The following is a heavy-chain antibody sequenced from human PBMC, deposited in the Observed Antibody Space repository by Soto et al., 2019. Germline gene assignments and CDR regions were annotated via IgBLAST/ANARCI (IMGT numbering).Heavy chain of an antibody. Sequence: QVQLVESGGGVVQPGRSLRLSCAASGFNFTSYAMHRVRQAPGKGLEWVAVISYDGSDKYYADSTKGRFTISRDNSKNTLYLQMNSLRTDDTAVYYCARGGIVVGWGQGTLVTVSS. CDR2: ISYDGSDK. J-gene: IGHJ4*02. V-gene: IGHV3-30-3*01. CDR1: GFNFTSYA. D-gene: IGHD3-22*01. CDR3: ARGGIVVG.